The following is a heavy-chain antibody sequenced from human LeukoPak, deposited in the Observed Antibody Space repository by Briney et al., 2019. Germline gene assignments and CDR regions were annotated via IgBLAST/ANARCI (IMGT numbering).Heavy chain of an antibody. J-gene: IGHJ4*02. V-gene: IGHV3-66*01. Sequence: PGGSLRLSCAASALTVSNNYMSWVRQAPGKGLEWVSVIYSGGSTYYADSVKGRFTISRDNSKNTLYLQMNSLRGEDTAVYYCASLGYSYGNHHFDYWGQGTLVTVSS. CDR3: ASLGYSYGNHHFDY. CDR1: ALTVSNNY. CDR2: IYSGGST. D-gene: IGHD5-18*01.